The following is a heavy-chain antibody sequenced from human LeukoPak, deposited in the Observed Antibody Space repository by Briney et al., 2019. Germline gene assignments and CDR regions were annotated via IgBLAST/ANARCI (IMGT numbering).Heavy chain of an antibody. CDR1: GGSFSGYY. CDR3: ARTWGQWLYYVDY. D-gene: IGHD6-19*01. Sequence: PSETLSLTCAVYGGSFSGYYWSWIRQPPGKGLEWIGEINHSGSTNYNPSLKSRVTISVDTSKNQFSLKLSSVTAADTAVYYCARTWGQWLYYVDYWGQGTLVTVSS. CDR2: INHSGST. V-gene: IGHV4-34*01. J-gene: IGHJ4*02.